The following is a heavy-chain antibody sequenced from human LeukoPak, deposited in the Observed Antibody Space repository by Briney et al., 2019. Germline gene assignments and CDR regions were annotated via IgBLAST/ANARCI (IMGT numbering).Heavy chain of an antibody. CDR3: AKDPRSSSTSGGY. Sequence: PGGSLRLSCAASGYTFDDYAMHWVRRAPGKGLEWVSGISWNSGSIGYADSVKGRFTISRDNAKNSLYLQMNSLRAEDTALYYCAKDPRSSSTSGGYWGQGTLVTVSS. CDR2: ISWNSGSI. V-gene: IGHV3-9*01. D-gene: IGHD6-6*01. J-gene: IGHJ4*02. CDR1: GYTFDDYA.